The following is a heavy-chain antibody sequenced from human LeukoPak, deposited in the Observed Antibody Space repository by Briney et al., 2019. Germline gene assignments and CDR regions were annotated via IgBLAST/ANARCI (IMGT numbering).Heavy chain of an antibody. CDR3: ARENSRRLDS. Sequence: SETLSLTCSVSGGSLSTFYWSWIRQAPGKGLEWIGYIYYGGTTNYNPSLKRRVTISAHTSKNQFSLRLTSVTAADTAVYYCARENSRRLDSWGQGALVTVYS. J-gene: IGHJ4*02. D-gene: IGHD1-26*01. V-gene: IGHV4-59*01. CDR1: GGSLSTFY. CDR2: IYYGGTT.